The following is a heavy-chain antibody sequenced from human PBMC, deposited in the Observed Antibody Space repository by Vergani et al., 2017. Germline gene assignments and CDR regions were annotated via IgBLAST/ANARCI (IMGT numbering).Heavy chain of an antibody. CDR3: ERVEDSSWLYDY. Sequence: QLQLQESGPGLVKPSETLSLTCAVYGGSFSGYYWSWIRQPPGKGLEWIGEINHSGSTNYNPSLKSRVTISVDTSKNQFSLKLSSVTAADTAVYYCERVEDSSWLYDYWGQGTLVTVSS. CDR2: INHSGST. CDR1: GGSFSGYY. J-gene: IGHJ4*02. D-gene: IGHD6-13*01. V-gene: IGHV4-34*01.